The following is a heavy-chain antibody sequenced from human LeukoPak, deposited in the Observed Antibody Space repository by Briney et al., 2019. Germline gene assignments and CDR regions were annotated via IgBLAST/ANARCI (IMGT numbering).Heavy chain of an antibody. D-gene: IGHD3-3*01. CDR3: ARHAHRIFGVVKNYYYYYYMDV. Sequence: KPSETLSLTCTVSGGSISSSSYYWGWIRQPPGKGLEWIGRSYYSGSTYYNPSLKSRVTISVDTSKNQFSLKLSSVTAADTAVYYCARHAHRIFGVVKNYYYYYYMDVWGKGTTVTVSS. CDR1: GGSISSSSYY. J-gene: IGHJ6*03. CDR2: SYYSGST. V-gene: IGHV4-39*01.